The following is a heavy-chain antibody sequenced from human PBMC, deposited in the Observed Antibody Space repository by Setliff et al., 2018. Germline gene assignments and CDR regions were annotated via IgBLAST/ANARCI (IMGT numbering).Heavy chain of an antibody. J-gene: IGHJ4*02. CDR2: ITHTGTTGST. Sequence: PSETLSLTCAASGGTFTYYYWTWIRQSPAKGLEWIGEITHTGTTGSTKYNPSLKSRVTMSIDTSKNQFSLMVTSVTAADTAVYYCARCRNVASRLLDSWGQGTLVTVSS. CDR1: GGTFTYYY. D-gene: IGHD6-6*01. V-gene: IGHV4-34*08. CDR3: ARCRNVASRLLDS.